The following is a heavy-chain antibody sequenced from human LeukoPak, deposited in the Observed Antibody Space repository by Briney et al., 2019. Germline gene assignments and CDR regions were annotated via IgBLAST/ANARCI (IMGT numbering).Heavy chain of an antibody. J-gene: IGHJ5*02. V-gene: IGHV1-2*02. CDR2: INPSSGGT. CDR1: RYTFTGYY. CDR3: ARVGLYCSSTSCYSPPNCFDP. Sequence: EASVEVSCKASRYTFTGYYMHWVRQAPGQGLEWMGWINPSSGGTNYAQKFQGRVTMARDTSISTAYMELSRLRSDDTAVYYCARVGLYCSSTSCYSPPNCFDPWGQGTLVTVSS. D-gene: IGHD2-2*02.